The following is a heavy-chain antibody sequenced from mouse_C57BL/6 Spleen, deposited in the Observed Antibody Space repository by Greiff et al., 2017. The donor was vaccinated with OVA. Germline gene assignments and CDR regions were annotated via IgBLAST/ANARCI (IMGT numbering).Heavy chain of an antibody. CDR1: GFTFSSYA. Sequence: EVQVVESGGGLVKPGGSLKLSCAASGFTFSSYAMSWVRQTPEKRLEWVATISDGGSYTYYPDHVQGRFTISRDNAKNNLYLQKSHLKSEDTAMYYCAREGGYSGGYYFDYWGQGTTLTVSS. D-gene: IGHD2-3*01. J-gene: IGHJ2*01. CDR3: AREGGYSGGYYFDY. V-gene: IGHV5-4*01. CDR2: ISDGGSYT.